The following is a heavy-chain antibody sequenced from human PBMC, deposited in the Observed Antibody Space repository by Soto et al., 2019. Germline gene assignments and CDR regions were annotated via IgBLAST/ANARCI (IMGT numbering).Heavy chain of an antibody. CDR2: INHSGST. D-gene: IGHD4-17*01. CDR3: ARVSFVFRLRGAFDI. CDR1: GGSFSGYY. Sequence: SETLSLTCAVYGGSFSGYYWSWIRQPPGKGLEWIGEINHSGSTNYNPSLKSRVTISVDTSKNQFSLKLSSVTAADTAVYYCARVSFVFRLRGAFDIWGQGTMVTVSS. V-gene: IGHV4-34*01. J-gene: IGHJ3*02.